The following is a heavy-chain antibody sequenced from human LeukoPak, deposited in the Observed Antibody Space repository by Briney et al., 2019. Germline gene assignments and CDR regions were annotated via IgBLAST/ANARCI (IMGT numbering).Heavy chain of an antibody. D-gene: IGHD3-22*01. Sequence: GGSLRLSCAASGFTFSSYAMSWVRQAPGKGLEWVSAISGSGGSTYYADSVKGRFTISRDNSKNTLYLQMNSLRAEDTAVYYCAKDRGYYDSSGYYPLCPFDIWGQGTMVTVSS. V-gene: IGHV3-23*01. CDR1: GFTFSSYA. J-gene: IGHJ3*02. CDR3: AKDRGYYDSSGYYPLCPFDI. CDR2: ISGSGGST.